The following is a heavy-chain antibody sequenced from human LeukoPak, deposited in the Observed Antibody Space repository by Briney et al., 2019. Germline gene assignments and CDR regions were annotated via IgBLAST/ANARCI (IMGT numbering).Heavy chain of an antibody. V-gene: IGHV3-30*18. Sequence: LRLSCAASGLTFRSYGMHWVRQAPGKGLEWVAVISYDGSNKYYADSVKGRFTISRDNSKNTLYLQMNSLRAEDTAVYYCAKDLYYYGSGSHLDYWGQGTLVTVSS. J-gene: IGHJ4*02. CDR3: AKDLYYYGSGSHLDY. CDR1: GLTFRSYG. CDR2: ISYDGSNK. D-gene: IGHD3-10*01.